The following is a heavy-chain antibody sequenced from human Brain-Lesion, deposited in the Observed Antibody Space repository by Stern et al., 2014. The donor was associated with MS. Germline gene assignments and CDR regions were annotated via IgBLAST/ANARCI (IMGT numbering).Heavy chain of an antibody. J-gene: IGHJ4*02. CDR2: SDHSGST. CDR1: GGSISSSNW. CDR3: ARFPASRPHVFDS. Sequence: VQLVESGPGLVKPSGTLSLTCAVSGGSISSSNWWSLVRQSPGKGLEWIGESDHSGSTIYNPSLKSRVTVSVDKSRTRFPLNLRSLTAADTAVYFCARFPASRPHVFDSWGQGTLVTVSS. V-gene: IGHV4-4*02. D-gene: IGHD6-13*01.